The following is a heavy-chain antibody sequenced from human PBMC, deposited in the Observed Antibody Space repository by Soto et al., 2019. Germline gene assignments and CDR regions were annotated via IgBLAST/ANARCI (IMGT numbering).Heavy chain of an antibody. V-gene: IGHV4-34*01. D-gene: IGHD3-10*01. CDR3: ARGPYGSGSYYFDY. CDR1: GGSFSGYY. Sequence: ETLSLTCAVYGGSFSGYYWSWIRQPPGKGLEWIGEINHSGSTNYNPSLKSRVTISVDTSKNQFSLKLSSVTAADTAVYYCARGPYGSGSYYFDYWGQGTLVTVSS. CDR2: INHSGST. J-gene: IGHJ4*02.